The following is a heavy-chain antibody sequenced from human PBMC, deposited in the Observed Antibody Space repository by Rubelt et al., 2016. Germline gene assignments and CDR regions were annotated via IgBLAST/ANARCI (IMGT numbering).Heavy chain of an antibody. D-gene: IGHD3-22*01. Sequence: RFTISRDISKNTLHLQMISLRAEDTAVYYCAKEVHDSSGYSADCWGQGTLVTVSS. J-gene: IGHJ4*02. V-gene: IGHV3-23*01. CDR3: AKEVHDSSGYSADC.